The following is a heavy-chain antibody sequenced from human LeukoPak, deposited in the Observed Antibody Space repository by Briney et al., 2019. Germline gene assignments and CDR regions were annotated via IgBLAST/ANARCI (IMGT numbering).Heavy chain of an antibody. CDR3: ARDYYDSSGYYYFDY. CDR1: GFTCSSYS. D-gene: IGHD3-22*01. Sequence: GGSLRLSCAASGFTCSSYSMNWVRQAPGKGLEWVSSISSSSSYIYYADSVKGRFTISRDNAKNSLYLQMNSLRAEDTAVYYCARDYYDSSGYYYFDYWGQGTLVTVSS. V-gene: IGHV3-21*01. J-gene: IGHJ4*02. CDR2: ISSSSSYI.